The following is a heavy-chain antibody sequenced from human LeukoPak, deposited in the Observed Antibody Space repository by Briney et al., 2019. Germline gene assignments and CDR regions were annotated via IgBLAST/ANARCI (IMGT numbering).Heavy chain of an antibody. D-gene: IGHD5-18*01. CDR1: GFTFSSYG. V-gene: IGHV3-30*18. Sequence: GGSLRLSCEASGFTFSSYGMHWVRQAPGKGLEWVAVISYDGSNKYYADSVKGRFTISRDNSKNTLYLQMNSLRAEDTAVYYCAKDPSRSYGYAGGHFDYWGQGTLVTVSS. J-gene: IGHJ4*02. CDR2: ISYDGSNK. CDR3: AKDPSRSYGYAGGHFDY.